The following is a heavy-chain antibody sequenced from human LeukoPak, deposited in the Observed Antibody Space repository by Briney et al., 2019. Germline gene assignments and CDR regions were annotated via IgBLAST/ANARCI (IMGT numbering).Heavy chain of an antibody. D-gene: IGHD1-26*01. J-gene: IGHJ4*02. V-gene: IGHV5-51*01. Sequence: GESLKISCQGSGYSFTNYWIGWVRQMPGKGLEWMGIIHPGNSETRYSPSLQGQVTISVDRSISTAYLQWSSLRASDTAMYYCASQVGATGGKGFDCWGQGTLVTVSS. CDR2: IHPGNSET. CDR3: ASQVGATGGKGFDC. CDR1: GYSFTNYW.